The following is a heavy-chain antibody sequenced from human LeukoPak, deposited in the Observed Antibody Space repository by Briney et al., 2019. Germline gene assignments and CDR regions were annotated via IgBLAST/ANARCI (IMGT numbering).Heavy chain of an antibody. J-gene: IGHJ5*02. CDR3: AKMVTGFPNWFDP. D-gene: IGHD1-1*01. Sequence: GGSLRLSCAASGFTFSNYVMSWVRQAPGKGLEWVSAISGSGDNTYYTDSLRGRFTISRDNSVNTLYLQMNSLRAEDTAIYYCAKMVTGFPNWFDPWGQGTLVTVSS. V-gene: IGHV3-23*01. CDR1: GFTFSNYV. CDR2: ISGSGDNT.